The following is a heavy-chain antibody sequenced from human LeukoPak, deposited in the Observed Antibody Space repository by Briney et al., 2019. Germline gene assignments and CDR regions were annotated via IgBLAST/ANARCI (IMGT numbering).Heavy chain of an antibody. D-gene: IGHD3-9*01. CDR2: ISSSGSTI. J-gene: IGHJ6*02. CDR1: GFTFSDYY. Sequence: GGSLRLSCAASGFTFSDYYMSWIRQAPGKGLEWVSYISSSGSTIYYADSVKGRFTISRDNAKNSLYLQMNSLRAEDTAVYYCAREKDYDILTGDYYGMDVWGQGTTVTASS. V-gene: IGHV3-11*01. CDR3: AREKDYDILTGDYYGMDV.